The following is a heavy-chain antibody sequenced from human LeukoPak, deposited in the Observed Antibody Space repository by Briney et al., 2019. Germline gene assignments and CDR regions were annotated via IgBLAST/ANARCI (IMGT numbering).Heavy chain of an antibody. CDR3: ARDAGYVGYFDY. CDR1: GFTFSSYS. J-gene: IGHJ4*02. V-gene: IGHV3-21*01. CDR2: ISSSSSYI. Sequence: GGSLRLSCAASGFTFSSYSMNWVRQAPGKGLEWVSSISSSSSYIYYADSVKGRFTISRDNAKNSLYLQMNSLRAEDTAVYYCARDAGYVGYFDYWGQGTLVTVSS. D-gene: IGHD5-12*01.